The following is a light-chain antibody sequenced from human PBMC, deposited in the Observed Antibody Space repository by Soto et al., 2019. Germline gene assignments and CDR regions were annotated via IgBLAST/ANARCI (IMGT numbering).Light chain of an antibody. CDR3: QQYNNWPPWT. V-gene: IGKV3-15*01. CDR1: QSVSSF. CDR2: GAS. Sequence: EIVLTQSPATLSLSPGERATLSCRASQSVSSFLAWYQQNASQAPRLLIYGASTRATGIPARFSGSGSGTEFTLTISSLQSEDFAVYYCQQYNNWPPWTFGQGTKVDIK. J-gene: IGKJ1*01.